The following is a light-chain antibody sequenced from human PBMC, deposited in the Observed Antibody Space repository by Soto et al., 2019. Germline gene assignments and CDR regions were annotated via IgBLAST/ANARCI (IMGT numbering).Light chain of an antibody. CDR1: QSVSSN. Sequence: EIVMTQSPATLSVSPGERATLSCRASQSVSSNLAWYQQKPGQAPRLLIYGASTRATGIPARFSGSGSGTEFTLTISSLQSEDFAVYYCQQYNNWPPYTFGQATKLVIK. CDR3: QQYNNWPPYT. J-gene: IGKJ2*01. CDR2: GAS. V-gene: IGKV3-15*01.